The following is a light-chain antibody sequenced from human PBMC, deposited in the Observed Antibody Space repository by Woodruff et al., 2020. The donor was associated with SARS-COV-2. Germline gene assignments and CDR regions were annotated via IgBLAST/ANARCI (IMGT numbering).Light chain of an antibody. V-gene: IGKV6-21*01. CDR2: NAS. J-gene: IGKJ5*01. CDR3: QQLNSYPVT. Sequence: QSPKLLMNNASQSFSGVPSRFSGGGPGTDFTLTINSLGAADFATYYCQQLNSYPVTFGQGTRLEI.